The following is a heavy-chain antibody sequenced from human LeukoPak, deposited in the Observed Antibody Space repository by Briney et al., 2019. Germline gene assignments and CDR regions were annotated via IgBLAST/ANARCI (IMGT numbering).Heavy chain of an antibody. CDR3: ARGRGYTYAIDY. V-gene: IGHV3-74*01. J-gene: IGHJ4*02. D-gene: IGHD5-18*01. CDR2: IDTDGRIT. Sequence: GGSLRLSCAASGFTFSTSWMHWVRQAPGKGLLWVSRIDTDGRITSYADSVKGRFTISRDNAKNTLYLQMNSLRGEDTAVYYCARGRGYTYAIDYWGQGTLVTVSS. CDR1: GFTFSTSW.